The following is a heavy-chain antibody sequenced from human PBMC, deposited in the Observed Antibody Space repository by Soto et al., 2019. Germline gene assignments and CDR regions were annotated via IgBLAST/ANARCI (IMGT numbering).Heavy chain of an antibody. Sequence: QITLKESGPTLVKPTQTLTLTCTFSGFSLSTSGVAVGWIRQPPGKALEWLALIYWDDDKRYSPSLKTRLTITQDTSRNQVVLTMTNKDPVDITTYYCGHRRYDSSAYHFDYWGQGTLVTVSS. J-gene: IGHJ4*02. CDR3: GHRRYDSSAYHFDY. D-gene: IGHD3-22*01. V-gene: IGHV2-5*02. CDR1: GFSLSTSGVA. CDR2: IYWDDDK.